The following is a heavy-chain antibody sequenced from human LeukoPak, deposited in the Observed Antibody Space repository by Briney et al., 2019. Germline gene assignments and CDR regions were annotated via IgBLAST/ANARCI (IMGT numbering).Heavy chain of an antibody. J-gene: IGHJ6*04. CDR1: GGTFSRYA. Sequence: SVKVSCKASGGTFSRYARSWVRQAGGQGLEWMEGIIPIFGTANYAQKFQGRVTITADESTSTAYMELSSLRSEDTAVYYCARRSMVRGVDYGMDVWGKGTTVTVSS. D-gene: IGHD3-10*01. CDR3: ARRSMVRGVDYGMDV. CDR2: IIPIFGTA. V-gene: IGHV1-69*13.